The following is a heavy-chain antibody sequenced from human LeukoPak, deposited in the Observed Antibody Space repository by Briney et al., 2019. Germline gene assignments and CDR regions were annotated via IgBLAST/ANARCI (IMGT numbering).Heavy chain of an antibody. CDR3: ARDGGARLKYSYGYGDY. CDR2: ISSSGDTI. Sequence: GGSLRLSCAASGFTFSSYEMNWVRQAPGKGLEWVSYISSSGDTIHYADSVKGRFTISRDNAKNSLYLQMNSLRAEDTAVYYCARDGGARLKYSYGYGDYWGQGTLVTVSS. V-gene: IGHV3-48*03. CDR1: GFTFSSYE. D-gene: IGHD5-18*01. J-gene: IGHJ4*02.